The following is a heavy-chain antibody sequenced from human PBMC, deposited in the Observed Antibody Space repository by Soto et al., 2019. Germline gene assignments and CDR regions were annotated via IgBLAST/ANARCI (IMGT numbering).Heavy chain of an antibody. CDR2: IKHSGST. J-gene: IGHJ4*02. Sequence: QVQLQQWGAGLLKPSETLSLTCAVYGGSFSGYYWSWIRQPPGQGLEWIGEIKHSGSTNYHPSLKSRVTISVDTSKNQFALKLSSVTAADTVVYYCARGQSSGWLFYFDYWGQGTLVTVSS. CDR1: GGSFSGYY. CDR3: ARGQSSGWLFYFDY. V-gene: IGHV4-34*01. D-gene: IGHD6-19*01.